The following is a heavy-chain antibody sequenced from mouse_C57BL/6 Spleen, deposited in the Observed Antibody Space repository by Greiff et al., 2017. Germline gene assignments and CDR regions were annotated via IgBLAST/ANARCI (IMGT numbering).Heavy chain of an antibody. CDR2: IYPGSGST. CDR3: ARGITTVVAYWYFDG. Sequence: QVQLQQPGAELVKPGASVKMSCKASGYTFTSYWITWVKQRPGHGLEWIGDIYPGSGSTNYNEKFKSKATLTVATSSSTAYMQLSSLTSEDSAVYYCARGITTVVAYWYFDGGGTGTTVTVSS. CDR1: GYTFTSYW. V-gene: IGHV1-55*01. D-gene: IGHD1-1*01. J-gene: IGHJ1*03.